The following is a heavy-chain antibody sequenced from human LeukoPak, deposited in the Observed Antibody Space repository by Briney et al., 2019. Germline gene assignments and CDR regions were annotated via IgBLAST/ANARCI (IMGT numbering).Heavy chain of an antibody. CDR1: GFTFNSYA. CDR2: ISGSGGTT. J-gene: IGHJ6*02. Sequence: GGSLRLSCAASGFTFNSYAMSWVRQAPGKGLEWVSGISGSGGTTYYADSVKGRFTISRDNAKNSLYLQMNSLRAEDTAVYYCARGYYDFWSGYPYYYYYGMDVWGQGTTVTVSS. CDR3: ARGYYDFWSGYPYYYYYGMDV. D-gene: IGHD3-3*01. V-gene: IGHV3-23*01.